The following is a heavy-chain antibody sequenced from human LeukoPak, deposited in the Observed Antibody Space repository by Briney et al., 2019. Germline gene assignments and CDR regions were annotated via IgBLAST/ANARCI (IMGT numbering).Heavy chain of an antibody. CDR2: ISYDGSNK. Sequence: GGSLRLSCAASGFTFSSYWMYWVRQAPGKGLEWVAVISYDGSNKYYADSVKGRFTISRDNSKNTLYLQMNSLRAEDTAVYYCARPAGAAAPLDYWGQGTLVTVSS. D-gene: IGHD6-13*01. CDR3: ARPAGAAAPLDY. J-gene: IGHJ4*02. CDR1: GFTFSSYW. V-gene: IGHV3-30*03.